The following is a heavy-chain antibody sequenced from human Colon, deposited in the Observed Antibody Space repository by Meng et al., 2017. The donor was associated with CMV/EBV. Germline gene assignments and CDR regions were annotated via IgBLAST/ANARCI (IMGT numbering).Heavy chain of an antibody. CDR3: ATDYGDYYFDR. Sequence: LQLQEPGQGLVNPSETLSLTCTVSGGSISSSTYYWGWIRQTPGKGLEWIGNIYYSGYTYYNPSLKSRLTISVDTSKNQFSLKLTSVTAADTAVYYCATDYGDYYFDRWGQGTLVTVPS. J-gene: IGHJ4*02. CDR2: IYYSGYT. V-gene: IGHV4-39*07. D-gene: IGHD4-17*01. CDR1: GGSISSSTYY.